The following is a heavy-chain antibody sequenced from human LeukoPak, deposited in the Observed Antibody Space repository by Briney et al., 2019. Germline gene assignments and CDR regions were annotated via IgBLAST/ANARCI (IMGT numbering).Heavy chain of an antibody. J-gene: IGHJ2*01. Sequence: SETLSLTCTVSGGSISSSSYYWGWIRQPAGKGLEWIGRIYTSGSTNYNPSLKSRVTMSVDTSKNQFSLKLSSVTAADTAVYYCARDSYYYDSSGYYRYWYFDLWGRGTLVTVSS. CDR3: ARDSYYYDSSGYYRYWYFDL. CDR2: IYTSGST. D-gene: IGHD3-22*01. V-gene: IGHV4-61*02. CDR1: GGSISSSSYY.